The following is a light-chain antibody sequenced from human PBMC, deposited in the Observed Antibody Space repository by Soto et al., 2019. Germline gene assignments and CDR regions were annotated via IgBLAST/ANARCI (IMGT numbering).Light chain of an antibody. CDR2: GAS. V-gene: IGKV3-20*01. CDR1: QSVSSSY. J-gene: IGKJ5*01. CDR3: QQYGSSLIT. Sequence: EIVLTQSPGTLSLSPGGRGTLSCRASQSVSSSYLAWYQQKPGQAPRLLIYGASSRATGIPDRFSGSGSGTDFTLTISRLEPEDFAVYYCQQYGSSLITFGQGTRLEIK.